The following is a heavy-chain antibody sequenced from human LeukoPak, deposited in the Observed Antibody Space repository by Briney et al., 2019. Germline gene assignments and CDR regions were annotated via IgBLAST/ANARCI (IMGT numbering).Heavy chain of an antibody. Sequence: GGSLRLSCAASGFTFSSYAMHWVRQAPGKGLEYVSAISSNGGYTYYANSVKGRFTISRDNSKNTLYLQMGSLRAKDMAVYYCAGGYCSSTSCSTGYYYYGMDVWGQGTTVTVSS. V-gene: IGHV3-64*01. CDR2: ISSNGGYT. J-gene: IGHJ6*02. D-gene: IGHD2-2*02. CDR3: AGGYCSSTSCSTGYYYYGMDV. CDR1: GFTFSSYA.